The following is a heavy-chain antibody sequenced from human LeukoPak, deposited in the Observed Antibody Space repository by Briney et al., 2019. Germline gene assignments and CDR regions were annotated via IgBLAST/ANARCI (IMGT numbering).Heavy chain of an antibody. J-gene: IGHJ5*02. V-gene: IGHV3-20*04. CDR3: ARRHTTNWYNWFNP. CDR1: GFMFDDYG. Sequence: GGSLRLSCAASGFMFDDYGMSWVRPAPGTGLEWVCDINWNGGSTDYADSVKGRFTISRDNAKNSLYLHMSSLRDEDTAFYYCARRHTTNWYNWFNPWGQGTLVIVSS. CDR2: INWNGGST. D-gene: IGHD1-1*01.